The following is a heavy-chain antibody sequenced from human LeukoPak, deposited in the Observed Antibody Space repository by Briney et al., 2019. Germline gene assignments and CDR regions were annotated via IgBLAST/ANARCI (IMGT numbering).Heavy chain of an antibody. Sequence: SETLSLTCTVSDGSITNYDWSWVRQPPGKGLEFIGHVHYSGTTNYNPSLRSRVTISIDTSKKHFFLKLKSVTAADTAVYYCATGYGDFRVEGRYFYSWGQGTLVTVSS. CDR2: VHYSGTT. CDR3: ATGYGDFRVEGRYFYS. V-gene: IGHV4-59*01. CDR1: DGSITNYD. D-gene: IGHD4-17*01. J-gene: IGHJ4*02.